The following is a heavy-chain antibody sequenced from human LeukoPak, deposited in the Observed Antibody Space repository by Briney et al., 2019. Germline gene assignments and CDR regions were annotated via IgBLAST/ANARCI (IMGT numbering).Heavy chain of an antibody. D-gene: IGHD2-8*02. CDR1: GYTFTGYY. J-gene: IGHJ5*02. CDR3: ARGKGGTGGSNWFDP. V-gene: IGHV1-2*02. CDR2: INPNSGGT. Sequence: GASVKVSCKASGYTFTGYYMHWVRQAPGQGLEWMGWINPNSGGTNYAQKFQGRVTMTRDTSISTAYMELSRLRSDDTAVYYCARGKGGTGGSNWFDPWGQGTLVTVSS.